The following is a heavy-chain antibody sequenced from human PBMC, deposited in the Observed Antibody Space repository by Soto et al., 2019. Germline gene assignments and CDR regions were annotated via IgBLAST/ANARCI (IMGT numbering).Heavy chain of an antibody. CDR3: AHTAPDYYDSSGYYPCYFQH. V-gene: IGHV2-5*02. J-gene: IGHJ1*01. CDR1: GFSLSTSGVG. D-gene: IGHD3-22*01. CDR2: IYWDDDK. Sequence: QITLKESGPPLVKPTQTLTLTCTFSGFSLSTSGVGVGWIRQPPGKALEWLALIYWDDDKRYSPSLKSRLTITKDTTKNQVVLTMTNRDPVDTATYYCAHTAPDYYDSSGYYPCYFQHWGQGTLVTVSS.